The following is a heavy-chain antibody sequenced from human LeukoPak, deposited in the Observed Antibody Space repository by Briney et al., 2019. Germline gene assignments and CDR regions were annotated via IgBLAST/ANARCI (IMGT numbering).Heavy chain of an antibody. CDR3: AAVEDVLRYFDWLFPLDY. D-gene: IGHD3-9*01. CDR2: IVVGSGNT. J-gene: IGHJ4*02. Sequence: SVKFSCKASGFTFTSSAVQWVRQARGQRLEWIGWIVVGSGNTNYAQKFQERVTITRDMSTSTAYMELSSLRSEDTAVYYCAAVEDVLRYFDWLFPLDYWGQGTLVTVSS. CDR1: GFTFTSSA. V-gene: IGHV1-58*01.